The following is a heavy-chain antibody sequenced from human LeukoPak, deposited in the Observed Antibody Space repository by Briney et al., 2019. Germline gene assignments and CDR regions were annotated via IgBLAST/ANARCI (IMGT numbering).Heavy chain of an antibody. V-gene: IGHV3-30-3*01. CDR3: ARVLGGGSLDY. CDR2: ISYDGSNK. D-gene: IGHD1-26*01. J-gene: IGHJ4*02. CDR1: GFTFSSYA. Sequence: PGRSLRLSCAASGFTFSSYAMHWVRQAPGKGLEWVAVISYDGSNKYYADSVKGRFTISRDNSKNTLYLQMNSLRAEDTAVYYCARVLGGGSLDYWGQGTLVTVSS.